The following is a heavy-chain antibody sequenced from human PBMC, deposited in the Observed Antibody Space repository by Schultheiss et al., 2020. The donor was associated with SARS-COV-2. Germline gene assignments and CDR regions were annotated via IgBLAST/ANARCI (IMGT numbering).Heavy chain of an antibody. V-gene: IGHV4-31*03. J-gene: IGHJ6*02. CDR1: GGSISSGGYY. CDR2: IYYSGST. CDR3: ARDPSSIAAAVLYYYYGMDV. D-gene: IGHD6-13*01. Sequence: LRLSCTVSGGSISSGGYYWSWIRQHPGKGLEWIGYIYYSGSTYYNPSLKSRVTISVDTSKNQFSLKLSSVTAADTAVYYCARDPSSIAAAVLYYYYGMDVWGQGTTVTVSS.